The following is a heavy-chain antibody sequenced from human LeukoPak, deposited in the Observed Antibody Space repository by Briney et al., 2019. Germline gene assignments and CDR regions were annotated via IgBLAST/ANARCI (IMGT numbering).Heavy chain of an antibody. CDR1: GLSFSAYK. D-gene: IGHD2/OR15-2a*01. CDR3: ARGGLSIMGY. J-gene: IGHJ4*02. V-gene: IGHV3-48*01. CDR2: ISSSGSTK. Sequence: GGSLRLSCAASGLSFSAYKMHWVRQAPGKGLEWVSYISSSGSTKYYADSVKGRFTISRDNARNSLYLQMNSLRAEDTAVYFCARGGLSIMGYWGQGTLVTVSS.